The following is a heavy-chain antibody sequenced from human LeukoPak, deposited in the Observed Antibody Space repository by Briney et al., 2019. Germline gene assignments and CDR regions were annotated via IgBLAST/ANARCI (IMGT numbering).Heavy chain of an antibody. CDR1: GFTFSSYG. CDR2: ISGSGGST. D-gene: IGHD2-15*01. CDR3: AKGIVVVVAATDAFDI. Sequence: GRSLRLSCAASGFTFSSYGMHWVRQAPGKGLEWVSAISGSGGSTYYADSVKGRFTISRDNSKNTLYLQMNSLRAEDTAVYYCAKGIVVVVAATDAFDIWGQGTMVTVSS. J-gene: IGHJ3*02. V-gene: IGHV3-23*01.